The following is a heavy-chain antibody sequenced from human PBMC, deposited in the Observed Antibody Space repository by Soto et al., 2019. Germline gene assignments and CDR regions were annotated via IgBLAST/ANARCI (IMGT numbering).Heavy chain of an antibody. D-gene: IGHD3-10*01. Sequence: QVQLVQSGAEVKKPGASVKVSCKASGYTFTSYGISWVRQAPGQGLEWMGWISAYNGNTNYAQKLQGRVTMTTDTTTSTAYMELRSLRSDDMAVYYCARDGYITMVRGSKSYYFDYWGQGTLVTVSS. CDR2: ISAYNGNT. CDR3: ARDGYITMVRGSKSYYFDY. CDR1: GYTFTSYG. J-gene: IGHJ4*02. V-gene: IGHV1-18*03.